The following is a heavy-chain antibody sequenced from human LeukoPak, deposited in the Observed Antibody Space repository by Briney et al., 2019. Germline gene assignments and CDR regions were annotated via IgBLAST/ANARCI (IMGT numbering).Heavy chain of an antibody. V-gene: IGHV4-39*07. CDR3: ARLYSSGWSQREPVY. CDR1: GGSISSSSYY. CDR2: IYYSGST. D-gene: IGHD6-19*01. J-gene: IGHJ4*02. Sequence: ETLSLTCTVSGGSISSSSYYWGWIRQPPGKGLEWIGSIYYSGSTYYNPSLKSRVTISVDTSKNQFSLKLSSVTAADTAVYYCARLYSSGWSQREPVYWGQGTLVTVSS.